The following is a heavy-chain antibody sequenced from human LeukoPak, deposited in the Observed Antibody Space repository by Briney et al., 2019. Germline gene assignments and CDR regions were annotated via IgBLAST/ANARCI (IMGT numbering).Heavy chain of an antibody. Sequence: SETLSLTCTVSGGSISSSSYYWGWIRQPPGKGLEWIGSIYYSGNTYYNPSLKSRVTISVDTSKNQFSLKLSSVTAADTAVYYCARPSRDYDRHFDYWGQGTLVTVSS. CDR2: IYYSGNT. J-gene: IGHJ4*02. D-gene: IGHD3-22*01. CDR1: GGSISSSSYY. CDR3: ARPSRDYDRHFDY. V-gene: IGHV4-39*01.